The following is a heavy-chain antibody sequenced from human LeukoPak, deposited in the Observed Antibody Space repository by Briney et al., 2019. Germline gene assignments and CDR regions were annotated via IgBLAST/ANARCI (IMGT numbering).Heavy chain of an antibody. J-gene: IGHJ4*02. CDR1: GYTFTGYY. CDR2: INPNTGGT. D-gene: IGHD5-12*01. V-gene: IGHV1-2*02. CDR3: ARGLEYRVYAGR. Sequence: ASVKVSCKTSGYTFTGYYVLWMRQAPGQGLEWMGWINPNTGGTNYAQNFQGRVTMTRDTSISTVYMELNSLTSDDTAVYYCARGLEYRVYAGRWGQGTLVTVSS.